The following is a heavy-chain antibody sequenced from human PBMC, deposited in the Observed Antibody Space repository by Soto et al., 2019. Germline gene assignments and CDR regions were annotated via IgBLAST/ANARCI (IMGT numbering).Heavy chain of an antibody. CDR2: IYYSGST. J-gene: IGHJ4*02. V-gene: IGHV4-61*01. Sequence: PSETLSLTCTVSGGSISSGSYYRSWIRQPPGKGLEWIGYIYYSGSTNYNPSLKSRVTISVDTSKNQFSLKLSSVTAADTAVYYCAREVDGRYYDFWRKIDYWGQGALVTVSS. CDR1: GGSISSGSYY. D-gene: IGHD3-3*01. CDR3: AREVDGRYYDFWRKIDY.